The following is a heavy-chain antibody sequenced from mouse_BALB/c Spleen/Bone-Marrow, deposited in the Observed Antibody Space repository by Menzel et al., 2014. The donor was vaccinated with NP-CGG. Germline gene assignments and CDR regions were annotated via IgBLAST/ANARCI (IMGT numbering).Heavy chain of an antibody. D-gene: IGHD4-1*01. V-gene: IGHV1-7*01. CDR1: GYTFTSYW. Sequence: VQLQQSGAELAKPGASVKMSCKASGYTFTSYWMHWVKQRPEQGLEWIGYINPSTGYTEYNQKFKDKATLTADKSSSTAYMQLSSLTSEDSAVYYCATGTYYFDYWGQGTTLTVSS. J-gene: IGHJ2*01. CDR2: INPSTGYT. CDR3: ATGTYYFDY.